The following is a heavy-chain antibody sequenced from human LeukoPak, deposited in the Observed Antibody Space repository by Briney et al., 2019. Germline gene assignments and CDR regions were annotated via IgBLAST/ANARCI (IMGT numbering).Heavy chain of an antibody. Sequence: GSLRLSCAASGFTVSSNYMSWVRQAPGKGLEWVSVIYSGGSTYYADSVKGRFTISRDNSKNTLYLQMDSLRAEDTAVYYCARESGDYYFDYWGQGTLVTVSS. D-gene: IGHD4-17*01. CDR1: GFTVSSNY. V-gene: IGHV3-53*01. J-gene: IGHJ4*02. CDR3: ARESGDYYFDY. CDR2: IYSGGST.